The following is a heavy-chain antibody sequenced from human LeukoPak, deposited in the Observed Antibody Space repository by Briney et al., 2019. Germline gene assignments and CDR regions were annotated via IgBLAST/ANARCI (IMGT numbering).Heavy chain of an antibody. V-gene: IGHV3-48*04. D-gene: IGHD3-22*01. CDR2: ISTSSSTI. J-gene: IGHJ5*02. Sequence: GGSLRLSCAASGFTFSTYSIDWVRQAPGKGLEWISYISTSSSTIDFADSVKGRFTISRDNARNSVYLQMNSLRAEDTAVYYCARVHTSSYAADLWGQGTLVTVSS. CDR1: GFTFSTYS. CDR3: ARVHTSSYAADL.